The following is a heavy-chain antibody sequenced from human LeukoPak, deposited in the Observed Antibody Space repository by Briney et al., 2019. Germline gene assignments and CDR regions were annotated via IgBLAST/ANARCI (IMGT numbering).Heavy chain of an antibody. J-gene: IGHJ4*02. Sequence: SETLSLTCTVSGGSISSYYWSWIRQPPGKGLEWIGYIYYSGSTNYNPSLKSRVTMSVDTSKNQFSLKLSSVTAADTAVYYCARVGIRFLEQYYFDYWGQGTLVTVSS. V-gene: IGHV4-59*08. CDR1: GGSISSYY. CDR3: ARVGIRFLEQYYFDY. CDR2: IYYSGST. D-gene: IGHD3-3*01.